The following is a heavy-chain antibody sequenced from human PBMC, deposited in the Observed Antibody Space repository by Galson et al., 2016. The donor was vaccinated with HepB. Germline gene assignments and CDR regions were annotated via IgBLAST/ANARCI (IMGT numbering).Heavy chain of an antibody. CDR3: ATDRNAYESYFDP. V-gene: IGHV3-33*01. CDR2: IWYDGSHK. CDR1: GLAFSNYG. Sequence: SLRLSCAASGLAFSNYGLHWVRQAPGKGLEWVAVIWYDGSHKYYADSVKGRFTISRDNSKKTLYLQMNSLRAEDTAVHYCATDRNAYESYFDPWGQGTLVTVSS. J-gene: IGHJ5*02. D-gene: IGHD5-12*01.